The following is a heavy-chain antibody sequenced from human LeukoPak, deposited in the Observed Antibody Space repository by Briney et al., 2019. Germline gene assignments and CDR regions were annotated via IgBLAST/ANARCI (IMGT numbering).Heavy chain of an antibody. CDR1: GFTFSSYG. Sequence: AGGSLRLSCAASGFTFSSYGMHWVRQAPGKGLEWVAFIRYDGSNKYYADSVKGRFTISRDNSKNTLYLQMNSLRAEDTAVYYCAKDGYCSGGSCPPYFDYWGQGTLVTVSS. D-gene: IGHD2-15*01. CDR3: AKDGYCSGGSCPPYFDY. CDR2: IRYDGSNK. V-gene: IGHV3-30*02. J-gene: IGHJ4*02.